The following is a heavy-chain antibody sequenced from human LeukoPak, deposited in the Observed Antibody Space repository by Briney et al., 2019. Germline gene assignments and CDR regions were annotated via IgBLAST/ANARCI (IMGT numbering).Heavy chain of an antibody. J-gene: IGHJ1*01. D-gene: IGHD2-15*01. CDR3: AQQLGYCSGGTCYFTY. Sequence: GGSLRLSCAASGFTFSSYAMSWVRQAPEKGLEWVAAISNSGGDTFYSDSGKGRFTIARDNSKNTLYLQMNSLRVDDTAVYYCAQQLGYCSGGTCYFTYWGQSTLVTVSS. CDR1: GFTFSSYA. CDR2: ISNSGGDT. V-gene: IGHV3-23*01.